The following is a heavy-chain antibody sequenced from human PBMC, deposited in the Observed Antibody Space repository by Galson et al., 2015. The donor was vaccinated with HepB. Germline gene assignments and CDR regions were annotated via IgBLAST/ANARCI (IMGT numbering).Heavy chain of an antibody. CDR1: GFTFSSYG. CDR2: ISYDGSNK. D-gene: IGHD3-22*01. V-gene: IGHV3-30*18. Sequence: SLRLSCAASGFTFSSYGMHWVRQAPGKGLEWVAVISYDGSNKHYADSAKGRFTISRDNSKNTLYLQMNSLRAEDTAVYYCAEERRDYYDSSGNSDYWGQGTLVTVSS. J-gene: IGHJ4*02. CDR3: AEERRDYYDSSGNSDY.